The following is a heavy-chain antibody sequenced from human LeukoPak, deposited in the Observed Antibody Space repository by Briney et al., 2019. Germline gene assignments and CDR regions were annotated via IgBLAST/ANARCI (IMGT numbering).Heavy chain of an antibody. Sequence: SETLSLTCAVSGDSISSSYWSWIRQSPGKGLEWIGYIYYSGSTNYNPSLKSRVTILVDTSKNQFSLKLSSVTAADTAVYYCARHYDFWSGYYDYWGQGTLVTVSS. D-gene: IGHD3-3*01. CDR1: GDSISSSY. V-gene: IGHV4-59*01. CDR3: ARHYDFWSGYYDY. CDR2: IYYSGST. J-gene: IGHJ4*02.